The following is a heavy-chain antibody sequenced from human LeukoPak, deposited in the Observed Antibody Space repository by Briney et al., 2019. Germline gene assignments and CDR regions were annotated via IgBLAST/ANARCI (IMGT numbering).Heavy chain of an antibody. Sequence: GGSLRLSCAASGFTLSSYSMNWVRQAPGKGLEWVSSISSSSTYLDYADSLKGRFTISRDNAKNSLYLQMNSLRAEDTAVYYCARRSYCGGDCYGSDAFDIWGQGTMVSVSS. D-gene: IGHD2-21*02. CDR2: ISSSSTYL. J-gene: IGHJ3*02. CDR1: GFTLSSYS. CDR3: ARRSYCGGDCYGSDAFDI. V-gene: IGHV3-21*01.